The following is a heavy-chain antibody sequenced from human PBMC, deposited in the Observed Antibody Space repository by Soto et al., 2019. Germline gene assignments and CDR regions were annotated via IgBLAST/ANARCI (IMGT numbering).Heavy chain of an antibody. CDR1: GGSFSGYY. Sequence: SETLSLTCAVYGGSFSGYYWSWIRQPPGKGLEWIGEINHSGSTNYNPSLKSRVTISVDTSKNQFSLKLSSVTAADTAVYYCARGTNWFDPWGQGALVTVSS. CDR2: INHSGST. J-gene: IGHJ5*02. V-gene: IGHV4-34*01. CDR3: ARGTNWFDP.